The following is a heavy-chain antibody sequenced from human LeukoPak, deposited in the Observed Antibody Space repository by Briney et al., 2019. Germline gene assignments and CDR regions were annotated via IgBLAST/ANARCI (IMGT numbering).Heavy chain of an antibody. D-gene: IGHD5-12*01. CDR3: ARDHRYAFDN. CDR1: GFNFIDYS. V-gene: IGHV3-48*01. J-gene: IGHJ4*01. Sequence: GGSLRLSCAASGFNFIDYSMNWVRQAPGKGREWISYIGISSGNTKYADSVKGRFTISRDKARNSLYLQMNSLRVEDTAMYYCARDHRYAFDNWGHGTLVTVSS. CDR2: IGISSGNT.